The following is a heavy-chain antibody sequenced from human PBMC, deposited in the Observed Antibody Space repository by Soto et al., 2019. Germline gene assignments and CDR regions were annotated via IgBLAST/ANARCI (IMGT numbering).Heavy chain of an antibody. Sequence: QVQLVESGGGMVQPGRSLRLSCAASGFTFSSYAMHWVRQAPGKGLEWVAVISYDGSNKYYADSVKGRFTISRDNSKNTLYLQMNSLRAEDTAVYYCARDSGAARPTGAMDYYGMDVWGQGTTVTVSS. V-gene: IGHV3-30-3*01. D-gene: IGHD6-6*01. CDR1: GFTFSSYA. J-gene: IGHJ6*02. CDR3: ARDSGAARPTGAMDYYGMDV. CDR2: ISYDGSNK.